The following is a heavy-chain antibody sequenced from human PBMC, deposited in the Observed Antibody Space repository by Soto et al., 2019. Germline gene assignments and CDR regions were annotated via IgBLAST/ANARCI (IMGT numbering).Heavy chain of an antibody. Sequence: ASVKVSCKASGYTFTSYAMHWMRQAPGQRLEWMGWINAGNGNTKYSQKFQGRVTITRDTSASTAYMELSSLRSEDTAVYYCARADGLLWFGEENYFDYWGQGTLVTVSS. V-gene: IGHV1-3*01. CDR1: GYTFTSYA. D-gene: IGHD3-10*01. CDR2: INAGNGNT. J-gene: IGHJ4*02. CDR3: ARADGLLWFGEENYFDY.